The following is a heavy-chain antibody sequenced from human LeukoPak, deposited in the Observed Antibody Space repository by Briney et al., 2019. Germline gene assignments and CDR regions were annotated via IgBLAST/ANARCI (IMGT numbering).Heavy chain of an antibody. CDR2: ISYSGTT. J-gene: IGHJ4*02. V-gene: IGHV4-59*08. CDR1: GGSISNSY. CDR3: ARRASRENYFDY. D-gene: IGHD5-24*01. Sequence: KPSETLSLTCSVSGGSISNSYWNWIRQPPGKGLEWIGYISYSGTTNSNPSLKSRVTLSVDTSKNELSLKLNSVTAADTAVYYCARRASRENYFDYWGQGALVTVSS.